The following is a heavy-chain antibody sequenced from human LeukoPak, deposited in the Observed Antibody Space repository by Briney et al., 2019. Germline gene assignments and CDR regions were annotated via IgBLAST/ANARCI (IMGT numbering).Heavy chain of an antibody. CDR1: GFTFSNYA. Sequence: GGSLRLSCAASGFTFSNYALSWVRQAPGKGLEWVSDISGSGGSTYYADSVKGRFTIPRDNSKNTMYLQMNSLRAEDTAVYYCARGGLWISGDLEYWGQGTLVTVSS. D-gene: IGHD7-27*01. J-gene: IGHJ4*02. CDR2: ISGSGGST. V-gene: IGHV3-23*01. CDR3: ARGGLWISGDLEY.